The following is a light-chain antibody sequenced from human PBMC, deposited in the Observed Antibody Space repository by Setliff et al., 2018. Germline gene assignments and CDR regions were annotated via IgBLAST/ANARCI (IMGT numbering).Light chain of an antibody. CDR1: YSDVGKYNL. Sequence: QSVLTQPASVSGSPGQSITISCTGTYSDVGKYNLVSWYQQHPGKAPKLILYDFTXXXSGVSDRXXXXXSANTASLTISGLQAEDEADYYCCSYAGSSTFVFGGGTKGTV. CDR3: CSYAGSSTFV. J-gene: IGLJ1*01. V-gene: IGLV2-23*02. CDR2: DFT.